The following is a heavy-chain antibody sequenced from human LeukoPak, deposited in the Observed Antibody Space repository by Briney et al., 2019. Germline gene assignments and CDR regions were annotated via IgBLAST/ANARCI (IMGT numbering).Heavy chain of an antibody. Sequence: GGSLRLSCAASRFNFSSYAMHWVRQAPGKGLEWAALISYDGSNKSYADSVKGRFTISRDNSKNTLYLQMNSLRAEDTAVYYCAKESYDILTGLNYYYYYMDVWGKGTTVTISS. D-gene: IGHD3-9*01. V-gene: IGHV3-30*04. CDR2: ISYDGSNK. J-gene: IGHJ6*03. CDR3: AKESYDILTGLNYYYYYMDV. CDR1: RFNFSSYA.